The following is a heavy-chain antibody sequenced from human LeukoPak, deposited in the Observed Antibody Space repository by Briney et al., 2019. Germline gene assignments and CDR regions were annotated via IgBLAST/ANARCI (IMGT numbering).Heavy chain of an antibody. Sequence: ASVKVSCKASGYTFTDHYMHWVRQAPGQGLEWMGIINPVGGGTTYAQHFQGRVTMTRDTSTSTVYMELRSLRSDDTAVYYCARDLYPGGDYWGQGTLVTVSS. CDR2: INPVGGGT. CDR3: ARDLYPGGDY. D-gene: IGHD2-8*01. CDR1: GYTFTDHY. V-gene: IGHV1-46*01. J-gene: IGHJ4*02.